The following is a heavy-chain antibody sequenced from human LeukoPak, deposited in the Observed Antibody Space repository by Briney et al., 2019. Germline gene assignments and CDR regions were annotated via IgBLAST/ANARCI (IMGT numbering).Heavy chain of an antibody. CDR2: ISSSSTI. CDR1: GFTFGSYE. D-gene: IGHD6-13*01. Sequence: GRSLRLSCAASGFTFGSYEMNWIRQAPGKGLEWVSYISSSSTIYYADSVKGRFTISRDNAKNSLSLQLSSLRGEDTALYYCARGDSSSLLVNDAFDFWGQGTMVTVSS. V-gene: IGHV3-48*03. CDR3: ARGDSSSLLVNDAFDF. J-gene: IGHJ3*01.